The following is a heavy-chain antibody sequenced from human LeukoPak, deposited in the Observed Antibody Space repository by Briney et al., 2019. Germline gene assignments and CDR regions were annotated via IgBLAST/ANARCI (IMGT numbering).Heavy chain of an antibody. J-gene: IGHJ4*02. Sequence: PGGSLRLSCAASGFPVSSNYMRRVRPGPGKGLEWGSGFYSGGSTYYADSVKGRFTISRDNSKNTLYLQMNSLRAEDTAVYYCASISGYYEFDYWGQGTLVTVSS. V-gene: IGHV3-53*01. CDR1: GFPVSSNY. CDR3: ASISGYYEFDY. D-gene: IGHD3-22*01. CDR2: FYSGGST.